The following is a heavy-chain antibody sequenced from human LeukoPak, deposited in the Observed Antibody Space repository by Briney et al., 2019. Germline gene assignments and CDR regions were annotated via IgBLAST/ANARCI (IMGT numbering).Heavy chain of an antibody. CDR3: ARSPYQYYGSRSLDY. D-gene: IGHD3-10*01. V-gene: IGHV1-69*05. CDR2: IIPIFGTA. Sequence: ASVKVSCKASGGTFSSYAISWVRQAPGQGLEWMGGIIPIFGTANYAQKFQGRVTITRDTSASTAYMELSSLKSEDMAVYYCARSPYQYYGSRSLDYWGQGTLVTVSS. CDR1: GGTFSSYA. J-gene: IGHJ4*02.